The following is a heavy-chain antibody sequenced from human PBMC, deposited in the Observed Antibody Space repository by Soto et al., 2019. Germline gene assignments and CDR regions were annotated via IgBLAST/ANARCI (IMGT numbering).Heavy chain of an antibody. CDR1: GFTFSSYG. Sequence: GGSLRLSCAASGFTFSSYGMHWVRQAPGKGLEWVAVIWYDGSNKYYADSVKGRFTISRDNSKNTLYLQMNSLRAEDTAVYYCARAAAAQDDYYYYMDVWGKGTTVTVSS. V-gene: IGHV3-33*01. CDR2: IWYDGSNK. D-gene: IGHD6-13*01. CDR3: ARAAAAQDDYYYYMDV. J-gene: IGHJ6*03.